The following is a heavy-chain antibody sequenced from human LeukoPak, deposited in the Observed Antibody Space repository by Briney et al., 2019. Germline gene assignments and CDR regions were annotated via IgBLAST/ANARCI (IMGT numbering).Heavy chain of an antibody. CDR2: ISSSSSYI. Sequence: GSLRLSCAASGFTFSSYSMNWVRQAPGKGLEWVSSISSSSSYIYYADSVKGRFTISRDNSKNTLYLQMNSLRAEDTAAYYCAKVEGSSTSTGYYYMDVWGKGTTVTVSS. CDR1: GFTFSSYS. J-gene: IGHJ6*03. V-gene: IGHV3-21*01. CDR3: AKVEGSSTSTGYYYMDV. D-gene: IGHD2-2*01.